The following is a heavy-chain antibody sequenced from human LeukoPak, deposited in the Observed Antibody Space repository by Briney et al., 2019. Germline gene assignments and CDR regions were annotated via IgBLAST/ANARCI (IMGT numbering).Heavy chain of an antibody. CDR3: VRRSTITTSFDY. CDR1: GFTFSDYY. V-gene: IGHV3-11*06. J-gene: IGHJ4*02. CDR2: ISSGSSYT. D-gene: IGHD4-11*01. Sequence: PGGSLRLSCAASGFTFSDYYMSWMRQAPEKGLEWVSYISSGSSYTHYADSVKGRFTISRDNAKNSLYLQMNSLRGGDTAVYYCVRRSTITTSFDYWGQGALVSVSS.